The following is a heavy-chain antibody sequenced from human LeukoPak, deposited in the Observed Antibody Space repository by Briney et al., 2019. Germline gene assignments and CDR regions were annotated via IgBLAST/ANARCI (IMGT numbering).Heavy chain of an antibody. D-gene: IGHD1-20*01. CDR3: AKKMSITAASQVDY. CDR2: ISSSGGST. CDR1: GFTFSSYS. V-gene: IGHV3-23*01. Sequence: GGSLRLSCAASGFTFSSYSMSWVRQAPGKGLEWVSAISSSGGSTDYTDSVKGRFTISRDNSKNTLYLQMNSLRAEDTAIYYCAKKMSITAASQVDYWGQGTLVTVSS. J-gene: IGHJ4*02.